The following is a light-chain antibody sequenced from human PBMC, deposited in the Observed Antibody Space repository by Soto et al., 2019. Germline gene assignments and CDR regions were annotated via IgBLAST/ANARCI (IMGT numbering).Light chain of an antibody. CDR3: QQRSNWPRT. CDR2: GAS. CDR1: QNIGGT. Sequence: EIVMTQSPATLSVSPGERATLSCRASQNIGGTLAWYQQKPGQAPRLLFYGASTRAAGTPARFSGSGSGTDFTLTISRLEPEDFAVYYCQQRSNWPRTFGQGTRLEI. J-gene: IGKJ5*01. V-gene: IGKV3-15*01.